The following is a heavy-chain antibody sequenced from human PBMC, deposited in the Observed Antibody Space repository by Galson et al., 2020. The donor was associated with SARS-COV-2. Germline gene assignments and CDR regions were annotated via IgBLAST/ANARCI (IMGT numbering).Heavy chain of an antibody. J-gene: IGHJ6*02. D-gene: IGHD6-13*01. CDR2: INTNTGNP. V-gene: IGHV7-4-1*02. CDR1: GYTFTSYA. CDR3: ARGGSSSWYTQMNGLYYYGMDV. Sequence: ASVKVSCKASGYTFTSYAMNWVRQAPGQGLEWMGWINTNTGNPTYAQGFTGRFVFSLDTSVSTAYLQISSLKAEDTAVYYCARGGSSSWYTQMNGLYYYGMDVWGQGTTVTVSS.